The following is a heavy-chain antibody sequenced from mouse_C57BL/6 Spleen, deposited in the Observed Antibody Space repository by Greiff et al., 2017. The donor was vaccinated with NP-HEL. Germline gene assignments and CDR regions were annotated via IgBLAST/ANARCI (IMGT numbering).Heavy chain of an antibody. CDR2: IYPSDSET. Sequence: QVQLQQPGAELVRPGSSVKLSCKASGYTFTSYWMDWVKQRPGQGLEWIGNIYPSDSETHYNQKFKDKATLTVDNSSSTAYMQLSSLTSEDSAVYYCARGGLLDYWGQGTTLTVSS. CDR1: GYTFTSYW. D-gene: IGHD3-1*01. V-gene: IGHV1-61*01. CDR3: ARGGLLDY. J-gene: IGHJ2*01.